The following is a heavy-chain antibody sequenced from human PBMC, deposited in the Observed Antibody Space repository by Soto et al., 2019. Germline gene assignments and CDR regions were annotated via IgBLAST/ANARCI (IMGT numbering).Heavy chain of an antibody. CDR2: IKQDGSEK. CDR1: GFTFSSYW. J-gene: IGHJ6*02. Sequence: QTGGSLRLSCAASGFTFSSYWMSWVRQAPGKGLEWVANIKQDGSEKYYVDSVEGRFTISRDNAKNSLYLQMNSLRAEDTAVYYCASVSSGLANGMDVWGQGTTVTVSS. CDR3: ASVSSGLANGMDV. D-gene: IGHD1-26*01. V-gene: IGHV3-7*03.